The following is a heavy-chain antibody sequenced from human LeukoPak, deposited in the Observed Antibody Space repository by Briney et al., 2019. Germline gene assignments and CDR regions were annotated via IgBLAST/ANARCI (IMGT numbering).Heavy chain of an antibody. CDR3: ARGLLRSDY. D-gene: IGHD2-15*01. Sequence: GGSLRLSCEVSGFIFSNYGMHWVRQAPGKGLEWVALIWYDGRTKFHADSVKGRFTISRDNSANILYLQMSSLRAEDTAVYYCARGLLRSDYWGQGTLVTVSS. CDR1: GFIFSNYG. J-gene: IGHJ4*02. CDR2: IWYDGRTK. V-gene: IGHV3-33*01.